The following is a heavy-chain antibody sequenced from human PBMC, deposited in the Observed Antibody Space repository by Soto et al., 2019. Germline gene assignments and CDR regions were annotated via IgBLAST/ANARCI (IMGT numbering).Heavy chain of an antibody. V-gene: IGHV1-18*01. CDR2: ISAYNGNT. CDR3: ARDEWEQRHYYYGMDV. Sequence: QVQLVQSGAEVKKPGASVKVSCKASGYTFTSYGISWVRQAPGQGLEWMGWISAYNGNTNYAQKLQGRVTMTTDTSTSTGNMELRSLRSDDTAVYYCARDEWEQRHYYYGMDVWGQGTTVTVSS. D-gene: IGHD1-26*01. CDR1: GYTFTSYG. J-gene: IGHJ6*02.